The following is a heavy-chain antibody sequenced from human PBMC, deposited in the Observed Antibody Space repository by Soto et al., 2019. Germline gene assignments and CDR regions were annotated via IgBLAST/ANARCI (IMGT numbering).Heavy chain of an antibody. J-gene: IGHJ3*01. CDR3: VRGDRGGFDL. D-gene: IGHD2-21*02. CDR2: IHSDGSKT. Sequence: EVQLVESEGGLVQRGGSLRLSCAASGFTFNYYWMHWVRQAPGQGLVWVSHIHSDGSKTTYADSVKGRFTISRDNAKNTLYLQMNSLRAEDTAVYYCVRGDRGGFDLWGQGTAVTVSP. CDR1: GFTFNYYW. V-gene: IGHV3-74*01.